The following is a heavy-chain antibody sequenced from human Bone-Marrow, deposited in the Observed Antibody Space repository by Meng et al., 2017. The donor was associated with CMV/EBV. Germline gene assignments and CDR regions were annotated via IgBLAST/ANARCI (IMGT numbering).Heavy chain of an antibody. CDR2: INWNGGRT. CDR3: ARDRSPLGWYGVGDYFGMDV. Sequence: GGCLRLSCAASGFTFDDYAMSWVRQVPGKGLEWVSGINWNGGRTGYVDPVKGRFIITRDNAKNLLYLQMNSLRTEDTAVYSCARDRSPLGWYGVGDYFGMDVWDQGTTVTVSS. V-gene: IGHV3-20*04. CDR1: GFTFDDYA. D-gene: IGHD2-8*01. J-gene: IGHJ6*02.